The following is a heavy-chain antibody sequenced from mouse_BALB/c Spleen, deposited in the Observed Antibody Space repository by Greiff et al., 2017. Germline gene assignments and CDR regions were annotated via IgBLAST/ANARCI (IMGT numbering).Heavy chain of an antibody. V-gene: IGHV1-84*02. J-gene: IGHJ4*01. D-gene: IGHD2-3*01. CDR2: IYPGSGNT. CDR1: GYTFTDYY. CDR3: ARSNDGYYAMDY. Sequence: QVHVKQSGPELVKPGASVKISCKASGYTFTDYYINWVKQKPGQGLEWIGWIYPGSGNTKYNEKFKGKATLTVDTSSSTAYMQLSSLTSEDTAVYFCARSNDGYYAMDYWGQGTSVTVSS.